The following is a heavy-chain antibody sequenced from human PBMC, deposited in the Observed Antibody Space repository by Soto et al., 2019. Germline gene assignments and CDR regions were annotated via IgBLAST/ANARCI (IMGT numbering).Heavy chain of an antibody. J-gene: IGHJ6*02. D-gene: IGHD1-26*01. V-gene: IGHV3-33*01. CDR3: AREASLRIARYYYYGMDV. CDR2: IWYDGSNK. CDR1: GFTFSSYG. Sequence: GGSLRLSCAASGFTFSSYGMHWVRQAPGKGLEWVAVIWYDGSNKYYADSVKGRFTISRDNSKNTLYLQMNSLRAEDTAVYYCAREASLRIARYYYYGMDVWGQGTTVTVSS.